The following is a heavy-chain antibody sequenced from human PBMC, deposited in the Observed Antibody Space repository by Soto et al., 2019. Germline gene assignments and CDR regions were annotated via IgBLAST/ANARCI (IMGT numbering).Heavy chain of an antibody. CDR3: ARDFAYFDS. CDR2: VYHTGRT. V-gene: IGHV4-61*01. D-gene: IGHD3-3*01. J-gene: IGHJ4*02. Sequence: QVQLQESGPGLVKPSETLSLTCTVSGGSFKSGSYSWSWIRQPPGKGLEWIGYVYHTGRTSYNPSLKSRIPISMDTSKNQFSLNLDSVTAADTAVYFCARDFAYFDSWGQGTLVTVSS. CDR1: GGSFKSGSYS.